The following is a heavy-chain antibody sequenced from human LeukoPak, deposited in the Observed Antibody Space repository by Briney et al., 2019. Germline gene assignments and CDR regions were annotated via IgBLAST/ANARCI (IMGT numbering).Heavy chain of an antibody. V-gene: IGHV3-48*04. CDR3: VREGSYYDSSGYYYVYYFDY. D-gene: IGHD3-22*01. J-gene: IGHJ4*02. CDR2: ISSSSDTI. CDR1: GFIFSSYS. Sequence: GGSLRLSCAASGFIFSSYSMNWVRQAPGKGLEWVSHISSSSDTIFYAASVKGRFTISRDDAKNSLYLQMNSLRAEDTAVYYCVREGSYYDSSGYYYVYYFDYWGQGTLVTVSS.